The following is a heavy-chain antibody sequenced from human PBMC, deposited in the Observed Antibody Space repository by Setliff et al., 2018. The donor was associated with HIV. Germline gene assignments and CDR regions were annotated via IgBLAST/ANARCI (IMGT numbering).Heavy chain of an antibody. CDR1: GGAFSSYA. D-gene: IGHD2-15*01. Sequence: GASVKVSCKASGGAFSSYALSWLRQAPGQGLEWMGWISAFNGPTNYAQKFQGRVTITPDTSTSTAYMELRSLRSEDTAIYYCATQTVAVSAPGYFDSWGQGTLVTVSS. CDR2: ISAFNGPT. J-gene: IGHJ4*02. V-gene: IGHV1-18*01. CDR3: ATQTVAVSAPGYFDS.